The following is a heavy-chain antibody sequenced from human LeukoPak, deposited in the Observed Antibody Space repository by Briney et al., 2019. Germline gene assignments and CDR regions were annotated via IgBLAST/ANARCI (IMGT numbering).Heavy chain of an antibody. D-gene: IGHD6-13*01. CDR1: GGSISSYY. V-gene: IGHV4-59*01. Sequence: PSETLSLTCTVSGGSISSYYWSWIRQPPGRGLEWIGYICYSGSTNSNPSLKSRVTISVDTSKNQFSLKLSSVTAADTAVYYCARVAGYSSSWYRAYFDYWGQGTLVTVSS. J-gene: IGHJ4*02. CDR3: ARVAGYSSSWYRAYFDY. CDR2: ICYSGST.